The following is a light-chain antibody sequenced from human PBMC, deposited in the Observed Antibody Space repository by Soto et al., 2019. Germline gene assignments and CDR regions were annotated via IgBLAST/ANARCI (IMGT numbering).Light chain of an antibody. CDR3: QHYGRSPIT. Sequence: ELVLTQSPGTLSLSPGEIATLSCRASQSVNSRLAWYQHKPGQDPRLLISGASSRATGIPDRFSGSGSATDFTLTISRLEPEDFALYYCQHYGRSPITGGHGTQLEIK. V-gene: IGKV3-20*01. J-gene: IGKJ5*01. CDR2: GAS. CDR1: QSVNSR.